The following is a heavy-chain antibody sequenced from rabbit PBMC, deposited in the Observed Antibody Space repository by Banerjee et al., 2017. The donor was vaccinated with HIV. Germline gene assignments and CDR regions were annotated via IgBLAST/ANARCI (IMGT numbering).Heavy chain of an antibody. V-gene: IGHV1S40*01. CDR1: GFSFSSSYY. CDR2: IYAGSGST. J-gene: IGHJ4*01. Sequence: QSLEESGGDLVKPGASLTLTCTASGFSFSSSYYMCWVRQAPGKGLEWIACIYAGSGSTYYASWAKGRFTISKTSSTTVTLQMTSLTAADTATYFCARDAGGSWYFTLWGPGTLVTVS. D-gene: IGHD8-1*01. CDR3: ARDAGGSWYFTL.